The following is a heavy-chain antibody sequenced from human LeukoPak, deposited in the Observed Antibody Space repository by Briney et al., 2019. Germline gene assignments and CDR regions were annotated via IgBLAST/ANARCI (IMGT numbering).Heavy chain of an antibody. CDR1: GFTFSSYW. CDR2: INSDGSST. J-gene: IGHJ6*02. D-gene: IGHD1-14*01. Sequence: GGSLRLSCAASGFTFSSYWMSWVRQAPGKGLVWVSRINSDGSSTSYADSVKGRLTISRDNAKNTLYLQMNSLRAEDTAVYYCATGQGHGMDVWGQETTVTVSS. V-gene: IGHV3-74*01. CDR3: ATGQGHGMDV.